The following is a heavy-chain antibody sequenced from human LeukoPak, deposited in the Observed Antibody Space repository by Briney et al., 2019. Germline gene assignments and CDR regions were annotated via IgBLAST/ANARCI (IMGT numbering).Heavy chain of an antibody. Sequence: ASVKVSCKASGYTFTAYYMHWVRQAPGQGLEWTGWIYPNSGGTNYARKFRGRVTMTEDTSTDTAYMELSSLRSEDTAVYYCATARILSLDAFDIWGQGTMVTVSS. CDR1: GYTFTAYY. CDR3: ATARILSLDAFDI. J-gene: IGHJ3*02. D-gene: IGHD2/OR15-2a*01. V-gene: IGHV1-2*02. CDR2: IYPNSGGT.